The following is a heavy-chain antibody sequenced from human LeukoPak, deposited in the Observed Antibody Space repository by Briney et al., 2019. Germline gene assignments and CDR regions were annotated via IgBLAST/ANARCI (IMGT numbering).Heavy chain of an antibody. CDR1: GFTFSSHA. V-gene: IGHV3-64*01. Sequence: GGSLRLSCAASGFTFSSHAMQWVRQAPGKGLEYVSAISGNGGSTYYANSVKGRFTISRDNSKNTLYLQMGSLRAEDVAVYYCARAGVVRYLAWLIKYYMDVWGEGTTVTVSS. J-gene: IGHJ6*03. D-gene: IGHD3-9*01. CDR2: ISGNGGST. CDR3: ARAGVVRYLAWLIKYYMDV.